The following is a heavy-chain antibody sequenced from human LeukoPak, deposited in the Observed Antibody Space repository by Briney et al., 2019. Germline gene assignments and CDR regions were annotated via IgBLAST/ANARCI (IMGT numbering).Heavy chain of an antibody. D-gene: IGHD2-15*01. CDR3: AKDRCSGGSCYSGFDY. V-gene: IGHV3-23*01. CDR1: GFNFSSYA. J-gene: IGHJ4*02. Sequence: GGSLRLSCAASGFNFSSYAISWIRQAPGKGLEWVSAISGSGGSTYYADSVKGRFTISRDNSKNTLYLQMNSLRAEDTAVYYCAKDRCSGGSCYSGFDYWGQGTLVTVSS. CDR2: ISGSGGST.